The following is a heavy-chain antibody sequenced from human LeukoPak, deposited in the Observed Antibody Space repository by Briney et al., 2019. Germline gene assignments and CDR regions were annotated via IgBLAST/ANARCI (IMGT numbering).Heavy chain of an antibody. CDR2: ISYDGSNK. CDR3: ARVSPSLTYYDFWSVPAGNDY. V-gene: IGHV3-30-3*01. Sequence: GGSLRLSCAASGFTFSSYAMHWVRQAPGKGLEWVAVISYDGSNKYYADSVKGRFTISRDNSKNTLYLQMNSLRAEDTAVYYCARVSPSLTYYDFWSVPAGNDYWGQGTLVTVSS. CDR1: GFTFSSYA. J-gene: IGHJ4*02. D-gene: IGHD3-3*01.